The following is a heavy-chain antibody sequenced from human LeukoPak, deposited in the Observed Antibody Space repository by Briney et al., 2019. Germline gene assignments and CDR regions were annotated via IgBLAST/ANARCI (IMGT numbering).Heavy chain of an antibody. CDR2: IYTSGST. J-gene: IGHJ3*02. V-gene: IGHV4-61*02. CDR3: ARAPIIGYCSSTSCYARGAFDI. D-gene: IGHD2-2*01. CDR1: GGSISSGSYY. Sequence: SQTLSLTCTVSGGSISSGSYYWSWIRQPAGKGLEWIGRIYTSGSTNYNPSLKSRVTISVDTSKNQFSLKLSSVAAADAAVYYCARAPIIGYCSSTSCYARGAFDIWGQGTMVTVSS.